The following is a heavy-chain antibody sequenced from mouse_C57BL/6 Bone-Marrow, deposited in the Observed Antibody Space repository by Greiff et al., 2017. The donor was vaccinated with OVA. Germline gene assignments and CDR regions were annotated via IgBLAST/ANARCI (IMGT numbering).Heavy chain of an antibody. D-gene: IGHD1-1*01. J-gene: IGHJ3*01. V-gene: IGHV1-63*01. CDR2: IYPGGGYT. CDR1: GYTFTNYW. Sequence: QVQLQQSGAELVRPGTSVKMSCKASGYTFTNYWIGWAKQRPGHGLEWIGDIYPGGGYTTYNEKFKGKATLTADKSSSTAYMQFSSLTSEDSAIYYCARSYYYGSSNGFAYWGKGTLVTVAA. CDR3: ARSYYYGSSNGFAY.